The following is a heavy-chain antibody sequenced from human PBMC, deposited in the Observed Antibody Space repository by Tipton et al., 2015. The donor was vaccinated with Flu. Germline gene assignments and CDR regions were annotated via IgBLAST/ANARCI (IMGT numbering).Heavy chain of an antibody. CDR2: ISGSGGKT. D-gene: IGHD5/OR15-5a*01. Sequence: SLRLSCAASGFTFSSYAMSWVRQAAGKGLEWVSGISGSGGKTYYADSVKGRFTISRDNSKNTLYLQMNSLSAEDTAIYYCAKVIPEKVSGLDYWGQGTLVTVSS. J-gene: IGHJ4*02. V-gene: IGHV3-23*01. CDR1: GFTFSSYA. CDR3: AKVIPEKVSGLDY.